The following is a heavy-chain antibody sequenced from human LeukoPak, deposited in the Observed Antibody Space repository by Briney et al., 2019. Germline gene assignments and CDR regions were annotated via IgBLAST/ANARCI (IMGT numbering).Heavy chain of an antibody. D-gene: IGHD2-2*01. J-gene: IGHJ6*02. Sequence: GGSLRLSCVASGFTVSSNYMSWVRQAPGKGLEWVSVIYSGGSTFYADSVKGRFTISRDNSKNTLYLQMNSLRAEDTAVYYCAKNRICSSTSCYRGLYYYYGMDVWGQGTTVTVSS. V-gene: IGHV3-53*01. CDR2: IYSGGST. CDR3: AKNRICSSTSCYRGLYYYYGMDV. CDR1: GFTVSSNY.